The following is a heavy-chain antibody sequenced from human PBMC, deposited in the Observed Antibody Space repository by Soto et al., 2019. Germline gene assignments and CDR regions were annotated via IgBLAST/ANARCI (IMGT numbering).Heavy chain of an antibody. J-gene: IGHJ6*03. D-gene: IGHD3-3*01. CDR3: AKYETQYYFYSCMDF. V-gene: IGHV3-23*01. CDR1: GITFSSYA. CDR2: IVSSGGNT. Sequence: EAQLLESGGGLVQPGGSLRLSCAASGITFSSYAMSWVRQAPGKGLDWVSAIVSSGGNTYYTDSVKGRFTISRDNSKNTLYLQMNSLRAEDTAVYYCAKYETQYYFYSCMDFWGKGTTVTVSS.